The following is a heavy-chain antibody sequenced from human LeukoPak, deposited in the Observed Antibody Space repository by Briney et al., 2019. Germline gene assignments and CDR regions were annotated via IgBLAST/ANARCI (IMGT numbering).Heavy chain of an antibody. Sequence: GGSLRLSCAASGFTFSSYAMSCVRQAPGKGLEWVSAISGSGGSTYYADSVKGRFTISRDNSKNTLYLQMNSLRAEDTAVYYCAKNAPGAQWFRELTPFDYWGQGTLVTVSS. CDR3: AKNAPGAQWFRELTPFDY. CDR1: GFTFSSYA. CDR2: ISGSGGST. V-gene: IGHV3-23*01. J-gene: IGHJ4*02. D-gene: IGHD3-10*01.